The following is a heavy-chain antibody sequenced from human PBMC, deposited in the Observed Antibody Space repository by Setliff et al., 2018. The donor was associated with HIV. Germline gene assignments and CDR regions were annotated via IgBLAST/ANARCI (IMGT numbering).Heavy chain of an antibody. CDR1: GYTFTDYY. J-gene: IGHJ5*02. D-gene: IGHD1-1*01. CDR2: INPDSGGA. Sequence: GASVKVSCKASGYTFTDYYMQWVRQAPGQGREWMGRINPDSGGANYAQKFQDRVTITAGESTSTAYMELSSLRFEDTAVYYCARAKATRQARPTNCFDPWGQGTRVTVSS. CDR3: ARAKATRQARPTNCFDP. V-gene: IGHV1-2*06.